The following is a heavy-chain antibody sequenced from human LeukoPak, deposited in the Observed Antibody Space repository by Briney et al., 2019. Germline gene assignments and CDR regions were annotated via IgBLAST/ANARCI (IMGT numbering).Heavy chain of an antibody. V-gene: IGHV3-30-3*01. CDR1: GFTFSSYA. J-gene: IGHJ4*02. CDR2: ISYDGSNK. Sequence: GGSLRLSCAASGFTFSSYAMHWFRQAPGKGLEWVAVISYDGSNKYYADSVKGRFTISRDNSKNTLYLQMNSLRAEDTAVYYCARVWDVGYSSSWYVFPDYWGQGTLVTVSS. CDR3: ARVWDVGYSSSWYVFPDY. D-gene: IGHD6-13*01.